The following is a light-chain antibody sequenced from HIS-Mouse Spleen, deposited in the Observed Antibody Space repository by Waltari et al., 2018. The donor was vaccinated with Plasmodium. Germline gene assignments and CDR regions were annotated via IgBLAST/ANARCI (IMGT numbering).Light chain of an antibody. V-gene: IGLV2-23*01. CDR2: EGS. CDR1: SSDVGGYNL. CDR3: CSYAGSRMV. J-gene: IGLJ2*01. Sequence: QSDLTQPASVSGSPGQPITISCTGTSSDVGGYNLVSWYQQHPGKAPKLMIYEGSKRPSGVSNRFSGSKSGNTASLTISGLQAEDEADYYCCSYAGSRMVFGGGTKLTVL.